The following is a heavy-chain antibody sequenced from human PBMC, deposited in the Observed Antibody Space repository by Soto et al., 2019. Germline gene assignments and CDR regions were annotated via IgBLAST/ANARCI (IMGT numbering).Heavy chain of an antibody. CDR3: ARSHQLLLADFNYYYYSMDV. V-gene: IGHV1-69*13. Sequence: SVWVFCRASGGTFSSYAISWVRQAPGQGRGWRGGIIPIFGKENYAQTFQGRVTITADESTSTAYMELRSLRSEDKAVYSCARSHQLLLADFNYYYYSMDVWR. D-gene: IGHD2-2*01. CDR2: IIPIFGKE. J-gene: IGHJ6*02. CDR1: GGTFSSYA.